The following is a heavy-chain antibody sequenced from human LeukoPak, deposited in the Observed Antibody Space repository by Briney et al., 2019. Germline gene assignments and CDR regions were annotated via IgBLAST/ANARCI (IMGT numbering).Heavy chain of an antibody. J-gene: IGHJ4*02. V-gene: IGHV4-61*01. CDR3: ARDPSGYFNY. CDR1: GGSVNSGNYY. CDR2: IYYSGST. Sequence: SETLSLTCPVSGGSVNSGNYYWSWIRQPPGKGLEWIGFIYYSGSTNYNPSLKSRVTISVDTSKNQFSLKLSSVTAADTAVYYCARDPSGYFNYWGQGTLATVSS. D-gene: IGHD3-22*01.